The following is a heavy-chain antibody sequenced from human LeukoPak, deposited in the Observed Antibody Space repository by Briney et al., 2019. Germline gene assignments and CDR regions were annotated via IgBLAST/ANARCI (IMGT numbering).Heavy chain of an antibody. J-gene: IGHJ4*02. Sequence: GRSLRLSCAASGFTFSSYGMHWVRQAPGKGLEWVAVIWYDGSNKYYADSVKGRFTISRDNSKNTLYLQMNSLRAEDTAVYYCARDVSGRWYFDYWGQGTLVTVSS. CDR3: ARDVSGRWYFDY. V-gene: IGHV3-33*01. CDR1: GFTFSSYG. D-gene: IGHD3-10*01. CDR2: IWYDGSNK.